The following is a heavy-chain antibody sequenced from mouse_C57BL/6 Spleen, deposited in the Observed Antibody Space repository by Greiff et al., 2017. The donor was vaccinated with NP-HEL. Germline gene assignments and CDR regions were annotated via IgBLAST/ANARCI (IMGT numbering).Heavy chain of an antibody. CDR2: IYPRDGST. V-gene: IGHV1-85*01. Sequence: QVQLQQSGPELVKPGASVKLSCKASGYTFTSYDINWVKQRPGQGLEWIGWIYPRDGSTKYNEKFKGKATLTVDTSSSTAYMELHSLTSEDSAVYFCARWGRDYHWYFDVWGTGTTVTVSS. CDR3: ARWGRDYHWYFDV. D-gene: IGHD2-4*01. CDR1: GYTFTSYD. J-gene: IGHJ1*03.